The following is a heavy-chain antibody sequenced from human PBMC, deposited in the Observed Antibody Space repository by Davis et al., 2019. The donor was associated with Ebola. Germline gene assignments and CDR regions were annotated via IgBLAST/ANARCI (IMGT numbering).Heavy chain of an antibody. CDR3: VKDTSNIWFDI. V-gene: IGHV3-23*01. CDR1: GFIFSSYV. J-gene: IGHJ3*02. CDR2: LCTSADT. D-gene: IGHD1-26*01. Sequence: GGSLRLSCAVSGFIFSSYVMSWVRQATGKGLEWVSTLCTSADTYYADSVKGRFTISRDNSKNTLYLQMNGLRVEDTAIYFCVKDTSNIWFDIWGQGTMVTVSS.